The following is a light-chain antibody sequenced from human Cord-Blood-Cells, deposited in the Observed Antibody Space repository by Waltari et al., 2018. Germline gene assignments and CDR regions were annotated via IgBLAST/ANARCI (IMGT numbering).Light chain of an antibody. CDR3: AAWDDSLNGWV. V-gene: IGLV1-44*01. CDR2: SNN. Sequence: QSVLTQPPSASGTPGQRVTISCSGSSSHTGRNTVNWYQQLPGTAPKLLIYSNNQRPSGVPDRFSGSKSGTSASLAISGLQSEDEADYYCAAWDDSLNGWVFGGGTKLTVL. J-gene: IGLJ3*02. CDR1: SSHTGRNT.